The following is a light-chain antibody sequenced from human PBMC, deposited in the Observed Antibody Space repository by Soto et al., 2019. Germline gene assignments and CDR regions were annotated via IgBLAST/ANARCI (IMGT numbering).Light chain of an antibody. J-gene: IGLJ2*01. CDR2: DGT. CDR1: SNDFGTYYF. Sequence: QSALTQPASVSGSPGQSITISCTRTSNDFGTYYFVSWYQQHPDKAPKLIIYDGTERPSGVSNRFSGSKSGNTASLTISGLQAEDEADYYCSSYTSSATLVFGVGTKVTVL. V-gene: IGLV2-14*02. CDR3: SSYTSSATLV.